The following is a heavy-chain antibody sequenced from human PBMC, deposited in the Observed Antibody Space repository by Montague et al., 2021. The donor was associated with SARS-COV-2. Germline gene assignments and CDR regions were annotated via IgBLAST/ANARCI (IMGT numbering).Heavy chain of an antibody. D-gene: IGHD2-2*01. V-gene: IGHV4-38-2*02. Sequence: SETLFLTCTVSGYSISSGYYWGWIRQPPGKGLEWIGSIYHSGSTYYNPSLKSRVTISVDTSKNQFSLKLSSVTAADTAVYYCARSQGCSTTSCHFDYWGQGTLVTVSS. J-gene: IGHJ4*02. CDR1: GYSISSGYY. CDR2: IYHSGST. CDR3: ARSQGCSTTSCHFDY.